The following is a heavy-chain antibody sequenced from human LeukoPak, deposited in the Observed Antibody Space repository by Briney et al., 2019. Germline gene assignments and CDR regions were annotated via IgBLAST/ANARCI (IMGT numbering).Heavy chain of an antibody. CDR3: AILGYQLLRGEREYGMDV. J-gene: IGHJ6*02. D-gene: IGHD2-2*01. Sequence: SETLSLTCTVSGGSISSSSYYWGWIRQPPGTGLEWIGSIYYSGSTYYNPSLKSRVTISVDTSKNQFSLKLSSVTAADMAVYYCAILGYQLLRGEREYGMDVWGQGTTVTVSS. V-gene: IGHV4-39*01. CDR2: IYYSGST. CDR1: GGSISSSSYY.